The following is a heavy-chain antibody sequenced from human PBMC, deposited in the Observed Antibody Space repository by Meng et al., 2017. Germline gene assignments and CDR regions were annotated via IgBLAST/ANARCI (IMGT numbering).Heavy chain of an antibody. D-gene: IGHD3-22*01. V-gene: IGHV1-2*02. J-gene: IGHJ2*01. Sequence: ASVKVSCKASGYTFTGYYMHWVRQAPGQGLEWMGWINPNSGGTNYAQKFQGRVTMTRDTSISTAYMELSRLRSDDTAVYYCARDSPYDSSGYYSARYFALWGRGTRVTVSS. CDR1: GYTFTGYY. CDR2: INPNSGGT. CDR3: ARDSPYDSSGYYSARYFAL.